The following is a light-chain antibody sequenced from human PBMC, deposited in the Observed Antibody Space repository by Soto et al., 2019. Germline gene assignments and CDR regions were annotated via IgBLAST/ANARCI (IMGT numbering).Light chain of an antibody. Sequence: QAVVTQPPSVSGAPGPRVTISCTGSSSNIGAGYNVHWYQQLPGTAPKLLIYGNSNRPSGVPDRLSGSKSGTSASLAITGLQAEDEADYYCQSYDSSLSGWVFGGGTKVTVL. CDR1: SSNIGAGYN. V-gene: IGLV1-40*01. CDR2: GNS. CDR3: QSYDSSLSGWV. J-gene: IGLJ3*02.